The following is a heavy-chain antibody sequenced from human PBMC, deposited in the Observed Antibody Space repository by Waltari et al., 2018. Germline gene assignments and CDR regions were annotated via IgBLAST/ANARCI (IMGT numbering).Heavy chain of an antibody. CDR3: ARRYGDYVDAYF. D-gene: IGHD4-17*01. V-gene: IGHV4-39*01. CDR1: GGAISSSSYY. J-gene: IGHJ4*02. CDR2: LFYSGST. Sequence: QLQLQESGPGLVKPSETLSLTCTVSGGAISSSSYYWGWMRQAPGKGLEWIGSLFYSGSTYYNPSLRSRVTISVDASKNQCSLRLSSVTAADTAVYYCARRYGDYVDAYFWGQGTLVTVSS.